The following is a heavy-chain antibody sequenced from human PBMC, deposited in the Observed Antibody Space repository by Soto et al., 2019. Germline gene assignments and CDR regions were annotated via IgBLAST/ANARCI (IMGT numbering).Heavy chain of an antibody. J-gene: IGHJ4*02. CDR1: GYTFTSYA. CDR2: INAGNGNT. V-gene: IGHV1-3*01. Sequence: ASVKVSCKASGYTFTSYAMHWVRQAPGQRLEWMGWINAGNGNTKYSQKFQGRVTITRDTSASTAYMELSSLRSEDTAVYYCARDTVTTLYYFDYWGQGTLVTVSS. CDR3: ARDTVTTLYYFDY. D-gene: IGHD4-17*01.